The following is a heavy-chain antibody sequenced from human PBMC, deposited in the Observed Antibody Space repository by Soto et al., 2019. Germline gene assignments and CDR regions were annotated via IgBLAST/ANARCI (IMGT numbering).Heavy chain of an antibody. Sequence: PSETLSLTCTVSGGSISSSSYYWGWIRQPPGKGLEWIGSIYYSGSTYYNPSLKSRVTISVDTSKNQFSLKLSSVTAADSAVYYCARDYSSGWTYYYGMDVWGQGTTVTVSS. V-gene: IGHV4-39*01. J-gene: IGHJ6*02. CDR2: IYYSGST. CDR1: GGSISSSSYY. CDR3: ARDYSSGWTYYYGMDV. D-gene: IGHD6-19*01.